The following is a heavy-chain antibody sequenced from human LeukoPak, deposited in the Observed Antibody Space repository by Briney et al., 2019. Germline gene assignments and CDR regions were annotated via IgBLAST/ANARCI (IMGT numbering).Heavy chain of an antibody. CDR2: IKTDGSEK. CDR1: GFTFSNYW. V-gene: IGHV3-7*01. Sequence: GGSLRLSCEGSGFTFSNYWMGWVRQAPGKGLQWVANIKTDGSEKYYVDCVNGRFTISRDNAKNSLYLEMNSLRAEDTAVYYCATYSSLNRREFQYWGQGTLLTVSS. J-gene: IGHJ1*01. CDR3: ATYSSLNRREFQY. D-gene: IGHD3-22*01.